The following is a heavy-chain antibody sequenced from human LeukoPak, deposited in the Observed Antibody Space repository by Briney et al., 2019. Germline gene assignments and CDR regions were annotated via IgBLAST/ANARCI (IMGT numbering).Heavy chain of an antibody. J-gene: IGHJ4*02. CDR2: ISAGSSTI. CDR3: TTKVPNEPAFDY. CDR1: GFTFSTYS. D-gene: IGHD1-14*01. V-gene: IGHV3-48*04. Sequence: PGGSLRLSCAASGFTFSTYSMNWVRQAPGKGLEWVSSISAGSSTIYYADSVKGRFTISRDNAKNSLFLQMKSLRAEDTAVYYCTTKVPNEPAFDYWGQGTLVTVSS.